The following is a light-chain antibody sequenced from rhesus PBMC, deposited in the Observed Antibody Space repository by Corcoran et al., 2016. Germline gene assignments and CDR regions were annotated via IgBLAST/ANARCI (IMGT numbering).Light chain of an antibody. CDR1: DIASEV. CDR2: GGN. CDR3: QVWDFGSDHPI. V-gene: IGLV3-44*01. J-gene: IGLJ1*01. Sequence: SYDLTQSRSVSVSPGQTARISCGADDIASEVVNWYQQKPAQAPILVISGGNDRPSGVPERFSGSTSENIATLTISGVEAGDEVAYYCQVWDFGSDHPIFGTGTRLTVL.